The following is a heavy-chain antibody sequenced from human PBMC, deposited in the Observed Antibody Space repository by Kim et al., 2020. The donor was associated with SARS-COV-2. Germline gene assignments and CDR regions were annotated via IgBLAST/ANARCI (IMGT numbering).Heavy chain of an antibody. D-gene: IGHD2-8*01. Sequence: GSSCYNPSLKRRLSMSLDTSKNDFSLRLTSMTAADTAVYYCAAGVSHYFKFWGQGTLVTVSS. CDR2: GSS. J-gene: IGHJ4*02. CDR3: AAGVSHYFKF. V-gene: IGHV4-31*02.